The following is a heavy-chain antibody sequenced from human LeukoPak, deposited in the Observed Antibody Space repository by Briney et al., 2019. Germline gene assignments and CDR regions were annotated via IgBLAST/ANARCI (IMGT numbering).Heavy chain of an antibody. D-gene: IGHD1-26*01. CDR3: AKYFGWDDITGFDF. CDR1: GFIGYSNY. J-gene: IGHJ4*02. V-gene: IGHV3-66*02. Sequence: GGSLRLSCVASGFIGYSNYMSWVRQPPRKGLEWVSVVYSGGSTHYAESVRGRFIVSRDLSMNAIYLQMNCLRPEDTAVYYFAKYFGWDDITGFDFWGQGALVTVSS. CDR2: VYSGGST.